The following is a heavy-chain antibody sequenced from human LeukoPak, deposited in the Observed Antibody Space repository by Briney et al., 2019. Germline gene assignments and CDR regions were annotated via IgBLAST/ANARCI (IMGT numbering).Heavy chain of an antibody. CDR1: GDSISSYY. J-gene: IGHJ6*03. D-gene: IGHD4-23*01. V-gene: IGHV4-4*07. Sequence: SETLSLTCTVSGDSISSYYWSWIRQPAGKGLEWIGRIHTSGSTNHNPSLTSRVTMSVDTSKNQFSLKLTSVTAADTAVYYCARVPTDYGGKGRRRYYYYMDVWGKGTTVTVSS. CDR3: ARVPTDYGGKGRRRYYYYMDV. CDR2: IHTSGST.